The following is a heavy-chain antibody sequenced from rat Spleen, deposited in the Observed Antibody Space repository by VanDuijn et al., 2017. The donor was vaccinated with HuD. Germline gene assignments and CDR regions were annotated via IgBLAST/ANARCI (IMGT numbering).Heavy chain of an antibody. V-gene: IGHV2-19*01. CDR3: ARADIGAIYTDGV. D-gene: IGHD1-2*01. Sequence: QVQLKESGPGLVQPSQTLSLTCTVSGFSLNNYGVIWVRQPPGKGLEWMGRVQNGGSTDYNSALKSRLSISRDTSKSQVYLKMNSLQTEDTATYYCARADIGAIYTDGVWGQGVMVTVSS. J-gene: IGHJ2*01. CDR1: GFSLNNYG. CDR2: VQNGGST.